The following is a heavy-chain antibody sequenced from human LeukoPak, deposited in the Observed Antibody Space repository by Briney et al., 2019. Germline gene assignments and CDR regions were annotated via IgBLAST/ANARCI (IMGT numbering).Heavy chain of an antibody. Sequence: ASVKVSCEASGYTFTSYGISWVPQAPGQGLEWRGGISAYKGNTNYAQKLQGRVTMTTDTSTSTPYIELRGLRSAHTAVSYCARRGKDYNWFAPWGQGTLVTVSS. J-gene: IGHJ5*02. CDR2: ISAYKGNT. CDR1: GYTFTSYG. V-gene: IGHV1-18*01. CDR3: ARRGKDYNWFAP. D-gene: IGHD4-23*01.